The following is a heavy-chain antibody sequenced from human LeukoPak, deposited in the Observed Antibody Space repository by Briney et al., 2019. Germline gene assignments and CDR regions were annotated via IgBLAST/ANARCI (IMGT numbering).Heavy chain of an antibody. D-gene: IGHD3-16*01. CDR1: GYSFANRW. Sequence: GESLKISCKGSGYSFANRWIGWVRQMPGKGLEWMGIIYPRDSDTTYSPSFQGQVTISADKSISSAYLQWSSLKASDTAMYYCATIAYYAGDYWGQGTLVTVSS. V-gene: IGHV5-51*01. J-gene: IGHJ4*02. CDR2: IYPRDSDT. CDR3: ATIAYYAGDY.